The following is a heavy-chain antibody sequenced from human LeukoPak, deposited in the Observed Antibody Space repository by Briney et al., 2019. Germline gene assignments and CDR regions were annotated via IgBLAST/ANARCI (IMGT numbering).Heavy chain of an antibody. CDR2: IYSNNST. CDR1: GFTLSRNY. V-gene: IGHV3-53*01. D-gene: IGHD3-22*01. CDR3: ARGITMMIVAPGY. Sequence: GGSLRLSCAASGFTLSRNYMAWVRQAPGKGLEWVSVIYSNNSTYYADSVKGRFTISRDSSKNTLYLQMNSLRVEDTAIYYCARGITMMIVAPGYWGQGTLVTVSS. J-gene: IGHJ4*02.